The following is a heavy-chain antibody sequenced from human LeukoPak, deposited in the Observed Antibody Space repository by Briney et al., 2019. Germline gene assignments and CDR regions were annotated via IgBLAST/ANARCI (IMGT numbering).Heavy chain of an antibody. V-gene: IGHV5-51*01. D-gene: IGHD3-10*01. CDR1: GYSFTSYW. CDR2: IYPGDSDT. J-gene: IGHJ5*02. Sequence: HGESLKISCKGSGYSFTSYWIGWVRQVPGKGLEWMGIIYPGDSDTRYSPSFQGQVTISADKSISTAYLQWSSLRASDTAIYYCARQCCRGASPGFDPWGQGTLVTVSS. CDR3: ARQCCRGASPGFDP.